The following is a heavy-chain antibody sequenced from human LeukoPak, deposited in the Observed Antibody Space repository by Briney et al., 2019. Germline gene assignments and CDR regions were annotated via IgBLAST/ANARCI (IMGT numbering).Heavy chain of an antibody. CDR1: GFTFSSYD. CDR3: AIGKAGGAAVFLRRCYFDY. D-gene: IGHD6-13*01. V-gene: IGHV4-34*01. J-gene: IGHJ4*02. Sequence: VSLTLYCAASGFTFSSYDMIWLRQAPGKGREGIGEINHSGSTNYHPSLESRVTISVEPSKNQFSLKLSSVTAADTAVYYCAIGKAGGAAVFLRRCYFDYWGQGTLVTVSS. CDR2: INHSGST.